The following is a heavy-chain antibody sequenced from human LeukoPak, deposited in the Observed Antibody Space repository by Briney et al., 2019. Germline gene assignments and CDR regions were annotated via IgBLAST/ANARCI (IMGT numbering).Heavy chain of an antibody. CDR1: GFTFSSYS. CDR2: ISSSSSYI. CDR3: ARDPRAYSSGWYDYYYYGMDV. D-gene: IGHD6-19*01. Sequence: PAGSLRLSCAASGFTFSSYSLNWIRQAPGKGLEWVSSISSSSSYIYYPDSVKGRFTISRDNAKNSLYLQMNSLRAEDTAVYYCARDPRAYSSGWYDYYYYGMDVWGKGTTVTVSS. V-gene: IGHV3-21*01. J-gene: IGHJ6*04.